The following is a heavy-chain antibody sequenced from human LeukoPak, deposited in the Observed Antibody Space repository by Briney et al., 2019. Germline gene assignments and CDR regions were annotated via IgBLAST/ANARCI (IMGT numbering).Heavy chain of an antibody. CDR2: IYYSGST. D-gene: IGHD6-19*01. CDR3: ARHVAVAGPPRGAFDI. CDR1: GGSISSSSYY. Sequence: PSETLSLTCTVSGGSISSSSYYWGWIRQPPGKGLEWIGSIYYSGSTYYNPSLKSRVTISADTSKNQFSLKLSSVTAADTAVYYCARHVAVAGPPRGAFDIWGQGTMVTVSS. J-gene: IGHJ3*02. V-gene: IGHV4-39*01.